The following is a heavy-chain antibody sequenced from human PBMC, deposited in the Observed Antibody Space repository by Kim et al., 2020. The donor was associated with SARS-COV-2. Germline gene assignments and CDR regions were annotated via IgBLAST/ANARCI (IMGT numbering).Heavy chain of an antibody. CDR2: IIPIFGTA. D-gene: IGHD3-10*01. V-gene: IGHV1-69*13. CDR1: GGTFSSYA. CDR3: AREPGGGTMVRGVPYYVDY. J-gene: IGHJ4*02. Sequence: SVKVSCKASGGTFSSYAINWVRQAPGQGLEWMGGIIPIFGTANYAQKFQGRVTITADESTTTAYIEMSSLRSEDTAVYYCAREPGGGTMVRGVPYYVDYWGQGTLVTVSS.